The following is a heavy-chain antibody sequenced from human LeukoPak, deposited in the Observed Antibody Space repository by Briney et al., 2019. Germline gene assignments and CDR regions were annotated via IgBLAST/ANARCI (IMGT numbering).Heavy chain of an antibody. J-gene: IGHJ4*02. CDR2: IWYDGSNK. CDR1: GFTFSSYG. Sequence: GGSLRLSCAASGFTFSSYGMHWVRQAPGKGLEWVAVIWYDGSNKYYADSVKGRFTISRDSSKNTLYLQMNSLRAEDTAVYYCARDIAVAGTAILALDYWGQGTLVTVSS. D-gene: IGHD6-19*01. V-gene: IGHV3-33*01. CDR3: ARDIAVAGTAILALDY.